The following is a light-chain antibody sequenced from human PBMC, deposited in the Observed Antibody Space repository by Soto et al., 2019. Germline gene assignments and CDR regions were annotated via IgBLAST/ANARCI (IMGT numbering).Light chain of an antibody. V-gene: IGLV2-23*02. J-gene: IGLJ3*02. CDR1: SSDIGRYNL. CDR3: SLYASTNTFM. Sequence: QSALTQPASVSGAPGQSITISCTGTSSDIGRYNLVSWYQQHPGKPPKLMIYEATKPPSGVSNRFSGSKSGNTASLTISGLQAEDEADYYCSLYASTNTFMFGGGTKLPVL. CDR2: EAT.